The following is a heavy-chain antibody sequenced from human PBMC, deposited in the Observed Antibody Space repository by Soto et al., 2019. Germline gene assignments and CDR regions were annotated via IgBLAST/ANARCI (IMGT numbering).Heavy chain of an antibody. J-gene: IGHJ4*02. CDR3: ARGRNRGVRGVLSDY. D-gene: IGHD3-10*01. CDR2: INHSGST. Sequence: QVQLQQWGAGLLKPSETLSLTCAVYGGSFSGYYWSWIRQPPGKGLEWIGEINHSGSTNYNPSLKSRVTISVDTSKNQFSLKLSSVTAADTAVYYCARGRNRGVRGVLSDYWGQGTLVTVSS. CDR1: GGSFSGYY. V-gene: IGHV4-34*01.